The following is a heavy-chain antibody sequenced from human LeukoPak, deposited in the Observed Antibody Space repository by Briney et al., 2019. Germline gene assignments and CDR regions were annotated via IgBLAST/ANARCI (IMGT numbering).Heavy chain of an antibody. CDR1: GFTFSSYS. D-gene: IGHD3-16*01. CDR3: ARDWDYGMDV. V-gene: IGHV3-48*01. J-gene: IGHJ6*02. Sequence: GGSLRLSCAASGFTFSSYSMNWVRQAPGKGLEWVSYISSSSSTIYYADSVKGRFTISRDNAKNSLYLQMNSLRAEDTAVYYCARDWDYGMDVWGQGTTVVVSS. CDR2: ISSSSSTI.